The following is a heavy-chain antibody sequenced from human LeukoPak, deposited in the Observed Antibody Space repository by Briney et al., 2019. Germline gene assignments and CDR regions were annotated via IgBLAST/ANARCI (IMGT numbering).Heavy chain of an antibody. J-gene: IGHJ4*02. CDR3: ARASLQSVYLDC. V-gene: IGHV6-1*01. CDR1: GDSVSTNGIA. CDR2: TYYRSKWNN. Sequence: SQTLSLTCAISGDSVSTNGIAWIWIRQSPSRGLEWLGRTYYRSKWNNDYAVSVKSRITINPDTSKNQFSPQLNSVTPEDTAVYYCARASLQSVYLDCWGQGTLVTVSS.